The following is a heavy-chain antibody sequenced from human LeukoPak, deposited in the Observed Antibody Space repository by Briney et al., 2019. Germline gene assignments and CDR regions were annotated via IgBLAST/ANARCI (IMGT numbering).Heavy chain of an antibody. CDR3: ARGFTYSSSWYGDY. D-gene: IGHD6-13*01. J-gene: IGHJ4*02. CDR2: FSPSTGAT. V-gene: IGHV1-2*02. CDR1: GYTFTDYY. Sequence: ASVKVSCKASGYTFTDYYIHWVRQAPGQGLEWMGWFSPSTGATTYAQKFQGRITMTRDTSFSTAYMELTRLRSDDTAVYFCARGFTYSSSWYGDYWGQGTLVTVSS.